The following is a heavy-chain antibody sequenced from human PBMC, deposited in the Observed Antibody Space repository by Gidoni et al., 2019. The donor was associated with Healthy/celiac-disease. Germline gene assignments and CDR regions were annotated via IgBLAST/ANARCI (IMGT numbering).Heavy chain of an antibody. CDR3: ASSHSSVSPTDY. J-gene: IGHJ4*02. V-gene: IGHV1-69*06. CDR2: TIPIFGTA. D-gene: IGHD6-19*01. Sequence: QVQLVQSGAEVKKPGSSVKVSCKASGGTFSSSAISWVRQAPGQGLEWMGGTIPIFGTANYAQKFQGRVTITADKSTSTAYMELSSLRSEDTAVYYCASSHSSVSPTDYWGQGTLVTVSS. CDR1: GGTFSSSA.